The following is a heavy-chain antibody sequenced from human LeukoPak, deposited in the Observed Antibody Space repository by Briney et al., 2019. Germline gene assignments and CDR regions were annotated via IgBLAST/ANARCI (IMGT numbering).Heavy chain of an antibody. J-gene: IGHJ3*02. V-gene: IGHV4-34*01. Sequence: PSETLSLTCAVYGGSFSGYYWSWIRQPPGKGLEWIGEINHSGSTNYNPPLKSRVTISVDTSKNQFSLKLSSVTAADTGVYYCARGPRTVGAFDIWGQGTMVTVSS. D-gene: IGHD4-23*01. CDR3: ARGPRTVGAFDI. CDR1: GGSFSGYY. CDR2: INHSGST.